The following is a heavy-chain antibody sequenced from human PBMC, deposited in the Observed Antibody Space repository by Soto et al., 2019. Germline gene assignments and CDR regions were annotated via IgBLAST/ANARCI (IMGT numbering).Heavy chain of an antibody. CDR1: GDSISSGTYY. Sequence: PSETLSLTCTVSGDSISSGTYYWGWIRQPPGKGLEWIGSLFYSGGTHYNPSLKSRVTISVDTSKNQLSLKLSSVTAADTAVYYCARNGGRYSSGWVYYYYGMDVWGQGTTVTV. V-gene: IGHV4-39*01. CDR2: LFYSGGT. J-gene: IGHJ6*02. CDR3: ARNGGRYSSGWVYYYYGMDV. D-gene: IGHD6-19*01.